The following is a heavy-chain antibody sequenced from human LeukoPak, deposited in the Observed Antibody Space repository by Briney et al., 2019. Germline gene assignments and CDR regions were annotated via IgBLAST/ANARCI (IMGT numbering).Heavy chain of an antibody. V-gene: IGHV1-2*02. CDR3: ARETIAATPSDAFDI. Sequence: ASVKVSCKASGYTFTGYYMHWVRQAPGQGLEWMGWMNPNSGGTDYAQKFQGRVTMTRDTSISTAYMELSRLRSDDTAVYYCARETIAATPSDAFDIWGQETMVTVAS. D-gene: IGHD6-13*01. J-gene: IGHJ3*02. CDR1: GYTFTGYY. CDR2: MNPNSGGT.